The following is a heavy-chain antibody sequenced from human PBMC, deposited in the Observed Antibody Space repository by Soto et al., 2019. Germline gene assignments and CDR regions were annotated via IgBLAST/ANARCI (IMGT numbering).Heavy chain of an antibody. CDR3: ARDKLVVVTATQLDY. CDR1: GYTFTSYA. J-gene: IGHJ4*02. Sequence: QVQLVQSGAEVKKPGASVKVSCKASGYTFTSYAMHWVRQAPGQRLEWMGWINAGNGNTKYSQKFQGRVTITRDTSASTAYMELSSLRSEDTAVYYCARDKLVVVTATQLDYWGQGTLVTVSS. CDR2: INAGNGNT. V-gene: IGHV1-3*01. D-gene: IGHD2-21*02.